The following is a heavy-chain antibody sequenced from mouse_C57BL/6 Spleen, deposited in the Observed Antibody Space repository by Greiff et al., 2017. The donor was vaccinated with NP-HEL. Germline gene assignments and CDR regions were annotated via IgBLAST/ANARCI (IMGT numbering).Heavy chain of an antibody. Sequence: QVQLQQSGAELVRPGASVTLSCKASGYTFTDYEMHWVKQTPVHGLEWIGAIDPETGGTAYNQKFKGKAILTADKSSSTAYMQLSSLTSEDSAVYYCARSDYYGSEFAYWGQGTLVTVSA. CDR3: ARSDYYGSEFAY. CDR2: IDPETGGT. D-gene: IGHD1-1*01. J-gene: IGHJ3*01. V-gene: IGHV1-15*01. CDR1: GYTFTDYE.